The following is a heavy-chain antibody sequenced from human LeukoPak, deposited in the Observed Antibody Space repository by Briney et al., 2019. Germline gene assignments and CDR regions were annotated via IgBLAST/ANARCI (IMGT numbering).Heavy chain of an antibody. V-gene: IGHV3-30-3*01. CDR2: ISYDGSNK. D-gene: IGHD2-21*01. J-gene: IGHJ3*02. CDR1: GFTFSSYA. Sequence: GGSLRLSCAASGFTFSSYAMHWVRQAPGKGLEWVAVISYDGSNKYYADSVKGRFTISRDNSKNTLYLQMNSLRAEDTAVYYCCRGGGYCGGDCYYHDAFDIWGQGTMVTVSS. CDR3: CRGGGYCGGDCYYHDAFDI.